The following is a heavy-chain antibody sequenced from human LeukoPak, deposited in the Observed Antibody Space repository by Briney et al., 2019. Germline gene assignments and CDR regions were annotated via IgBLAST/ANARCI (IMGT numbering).Heavy chain of an antibody. CDR2: ISSSSSYI. Sequence: GGSLRLSCAASGFTFSSYSMSWVRQAPGKGLEWVSSISSSSSYIYYADSVKGRFTISRDSAKNSLYLQMKSLRAEDTAVYYCARDGGWELLFDYWGQGTLVTVSS. D-gene: IGHD1-26*01. CDR3: ARDGGWELLFDY. J-gene: IGHJ4*02. CDR1: GFTFSSYS. V-gene: IGHV3-21*01.